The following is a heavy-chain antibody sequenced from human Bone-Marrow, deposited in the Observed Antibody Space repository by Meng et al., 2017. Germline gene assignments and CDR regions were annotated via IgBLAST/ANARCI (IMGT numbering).Heavy chain of an antibody. D-gene: IGHD6-13*01. Sequence: VQLRGLGPGLVEPSQSLYLTFTVSGGSIKSGGYYWSWIRQHPGKGLEWIGYIYYSGSTYYNPSLKSRVTISVDTSKNQFSLKLSSVTAADTAVYYCARDTSYSSSWFDYWGQGTLVTVSS. CDR1: GGSIKSGGYY. CDR3: ARDTSYSSSWFDY. V-gene: IGHV4-31*03. J-gene: IGHJ4*02. CDR2: IYYSGST.